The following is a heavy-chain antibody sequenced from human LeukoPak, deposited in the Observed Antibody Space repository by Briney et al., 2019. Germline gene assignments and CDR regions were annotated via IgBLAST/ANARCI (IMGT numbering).Heavy chain of an antibody. V-gene: IGHV4-38-2*02. Sequence: PSETLSLTCTVSGYSISSGYYWGWIRQPPGKGLEWIGSIYHSGSTYYNPSLKSRVTVSVDTSKNQVSLRLSSVTAADTAVYYCARVCSSGRCLDYWGQGTLVTVSS. CDR1: GYSISSGYY. CDR3: ARVCSSGRCLDY. CDR2: IYHSGST. D-gene: IGHD2-15*01. J-gene: IGHJ4*02.